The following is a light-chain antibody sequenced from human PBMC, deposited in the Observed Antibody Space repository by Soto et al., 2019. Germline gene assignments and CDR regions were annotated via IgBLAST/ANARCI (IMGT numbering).Light chain of an antibody. CDR2: GAS. CDR1: ESVRTS. CDR3: QQYSDWPRT. Sequence: EIVLTQSPATLSVSPGERATLSCRASESVRTSLAWYQQKPGRSLSLLIYGASNRATGLPARFSGSGSGTEFTLTISSLQSEDFAVYYCQQYSDWPRTFGQGTKLEFK. V-gene: IGKV3-15*01. J-gene: IGKJ1*01.